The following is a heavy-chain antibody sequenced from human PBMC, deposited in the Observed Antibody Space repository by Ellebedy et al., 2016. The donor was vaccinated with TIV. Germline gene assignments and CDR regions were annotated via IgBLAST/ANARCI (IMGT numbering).Heavy chain of an antibody. CDR3: AKEVWFGKLLTIDY. D-gene: IGHD3-10*01. J-gene: IGHJ4*02. Sequence: GGSLRLSCAASGFTFSSHAMSWVRQAPGKALEWVSAISNSGDKTYYADSVKGRFTISRDNSKNTVYLQMNSLRAEDTAVYYCAKEVWFGKLLTIDYWGQGILVTVSS. CDR2: ISNSGDKT. CDR1: GFTFSSHA. V-gene: IGHV3-23*01.